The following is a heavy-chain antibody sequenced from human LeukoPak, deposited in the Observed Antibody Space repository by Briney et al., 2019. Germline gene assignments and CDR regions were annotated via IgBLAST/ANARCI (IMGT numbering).Heavy chain of an antibody. D-gene: IGHD2/OR15-2a*01. J-gene: IGHJ5*02. V-gene: IGHV4-59*08. Sequence: PSETLSLACTVTGGSISGYYWGWIRQPPGKGLEWIGYTFYTGTTSYNPSLKSRVTISVDMSKNRFSLRLTSVTAADTAIYYCARYTTTTFPNWFDPWGQGALVTVSS. CDR2: TFYTGTT. CDR1: GGSISGYY. CDR3: ARYTTTTFPNWFDP.